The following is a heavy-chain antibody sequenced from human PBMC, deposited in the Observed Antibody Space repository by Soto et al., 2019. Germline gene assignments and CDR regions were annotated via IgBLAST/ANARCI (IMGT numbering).Heavy chain of an antibody. Sequence: PSQTLSLTCAISGDSVSSNSAAWNWIRHSPSRGXXWXXRXXXXXKXXXDYAVSMRSRITINPDTTKNQFSLQLKSATPEDTAVYYCATWRFDYWGQGTLVTVSS. CDR1: GDSVSSNSAA. J-gene: IGHJ4*02. V-gene: IGHV6-1*01. CDR2: XXXXXKXXX. CDR3: ATWRFDY.